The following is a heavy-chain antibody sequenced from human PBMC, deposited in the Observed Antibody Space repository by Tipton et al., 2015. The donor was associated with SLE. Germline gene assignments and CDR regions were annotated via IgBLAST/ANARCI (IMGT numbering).Heavy chain of an antibody. CDR2: INHSGST. D-gene: IGHD6-6*01. Sequence: TLSLTCAVYGGSFSGYYWSWIRQPPGKGLEWIGEINHSGSTNYNPSLKSRVTISVDTSKNQFSLKLSSVTAADTAVYYCAREYIRGPFDYWGQGTLVTVSS. CDR3: AREYIRGPFDY. CDR1: GGSFSGYY. J-gene: IGHJ4*02. V-gene: IGHV4-34*01.